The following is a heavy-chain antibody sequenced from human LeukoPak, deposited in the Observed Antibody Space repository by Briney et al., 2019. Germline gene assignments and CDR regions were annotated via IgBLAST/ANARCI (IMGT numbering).Heavy chain of an antibody. CDR3: LSGVSAIGYYYYGMDV. CDR2: TYYSGST. CDR1: GGSINSSSYY. Sequence: SETLSFTCTVSGGSINSSSYYWGWIRQPPGKGLEWIGSTYYSGSTYYNPSLKSRVTISVDTSKNQFSLKLSSVTAADTAVYYCLSGVSAIGYYYYGMDVWGQGTTVTVSS. D-gene: IGHD2-8*01. J-gene: IGHJ6*02. V-gene: IGHV4-39*01.